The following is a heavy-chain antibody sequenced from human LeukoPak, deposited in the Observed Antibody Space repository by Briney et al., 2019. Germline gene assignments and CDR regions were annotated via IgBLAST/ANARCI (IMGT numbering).Heavy chain of an antibody. Sequence: SETLSLTCNVSGASISIYYWNWIRQPAGKGLQWIGRMLPSGSPDYNASLRSRVTMSVDTSKNQLSLKLSSVTAADTAIYYCARGLTSMGASYCDTWGQGTLVTVSS. D-gene: IGHD5-18*01. CDR3: ARGLTSMGASYCDT. CDR1: GASISIYY. CDR2: MLPSGSP. V-gene: IGHV4-4*07. J-gene: IGHJ5*02.